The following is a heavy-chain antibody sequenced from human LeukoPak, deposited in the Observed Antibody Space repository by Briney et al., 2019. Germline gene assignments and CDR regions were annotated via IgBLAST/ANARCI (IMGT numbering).Heavy chain of an antibody. CDR1: GGSITSGGYY. Sequence: PSETLSLTCSVSGGSITSGGYYWTWIRQQPGKGLEWIGYIYYSGSTFHNPSLKSRVSMSVDTSKNQFSLNLSSVTAADTAVYFCARGAEDVLTGDDDFYFDNWGQGSLVTVSS. D-gene: IGHD3-9*01. CDR3: ARGAEDVLTGDDDFYFDN. CDR2: IYYSGST. J-gene: IGHJ4*02. V-gene: IGHV4-31*03.